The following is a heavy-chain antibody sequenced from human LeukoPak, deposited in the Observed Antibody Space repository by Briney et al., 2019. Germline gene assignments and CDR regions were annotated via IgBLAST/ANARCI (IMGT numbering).Heavy chain of an antibody. D-gene: IGHD3-22*01. CDR1: GYTFTGYY. V-gene: IGHV1-2*02. CDR2: INPNSGGT. J-gene: IGHJ4*02. Sequence: GASVKVSCKASGYTFTGYYMHWVRQAPGQGLEWMGWINPNSGGTNYAQKFQGRVTMTRDTSISTAYMELSRLRSDDTAVYYCARVVEALYYYDSSGYYPHFDYWGQGTLVTVSS. CDR3: ARVVEALYYYDSSGYYPHFDY.